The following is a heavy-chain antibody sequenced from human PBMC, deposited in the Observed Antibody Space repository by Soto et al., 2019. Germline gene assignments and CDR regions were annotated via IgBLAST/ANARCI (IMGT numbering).Heavy chain of an antibody. D-gene: IGHD3-3*01. CDR3: ARDSYYDFWSGYHPYGMDA. CDR2: IYYSGST. CDR1: GGSVSSGSYY. V-gene: IGHV4-61*01. J-gene: IGHJ6*02. Sequence: PSETLSLTCTVSGGSVSSGSYYWSWIRQPPGKGLEWIGYIYYSGSTNYNPSLKSRVTISVDTSKNQFSLKLSSVTAADTAVYYCARDSYYDFWSGYHPYGMDAWGQGTTVTVS.